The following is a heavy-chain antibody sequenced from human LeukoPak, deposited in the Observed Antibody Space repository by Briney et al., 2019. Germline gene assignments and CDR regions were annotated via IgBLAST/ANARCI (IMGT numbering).Heavy chain of an antibody. CDR1: GFTLSSYG. CDR3: AKPNYYYDSSGYYLDH. CDR2: IRYDGSNK. V-gene: IGHV3-30*02. J-gene: IGHJ4*02. D-gene: IGHD3-22*01. Sequence: GGSLRLSCAASGFTLSSYGVHWVRQAPGKGLEWVAFIRYDGSNKYYADSVKGRFTISRDNSKNTLYLQMNSLRAEDTAVYYCAKPNYYYDSSGYYLDHWGQGTLVTVSS.